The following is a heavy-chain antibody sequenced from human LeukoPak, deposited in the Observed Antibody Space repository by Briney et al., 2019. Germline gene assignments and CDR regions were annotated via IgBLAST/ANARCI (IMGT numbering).Heavy chain of an antibody. J-gene: IGHJ4*02. Sequence: PGGSLRLSCAASGFTFRSYAMNWVRQAPGKGLEWVSVISGSGTNTDYADSVKGRFTISRDNSKNTLYLQMNSLRAEDTAVYYCAKAPANYVDTAMGTFDYWGQGTLVTASS. D-gene: IGHD5-18*01. CDR1: GFTFRSYA. V-gene: IGHV3-23*01. CDR2: ISGSGTNT. CDR3: AKAPANYVDTAMGTFDY.